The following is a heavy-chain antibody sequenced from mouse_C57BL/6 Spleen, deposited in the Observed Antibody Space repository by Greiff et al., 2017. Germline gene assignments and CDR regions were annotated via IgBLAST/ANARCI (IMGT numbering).Heavy chain of an antibody. V-gene: IGHV5-4*01. CDR3: ARDPTVVARRYFDV. CDR2: ISDGGSYT. J-gene: IGHJ1*03. D-gene: IGHD1-1*01. CDR1: GFTFSSYA. Sequence: EVKLVESGGGLVKPGGSLKLSCAASGFTFSSYAMSWVRQTPEKRLEWVATISDGGSYTYYPDNVKGRFTISRDNAKNNLYLQMSHLKSEDTAMYYCARDPTVVARRYFDVWGTGTTVTVSS.